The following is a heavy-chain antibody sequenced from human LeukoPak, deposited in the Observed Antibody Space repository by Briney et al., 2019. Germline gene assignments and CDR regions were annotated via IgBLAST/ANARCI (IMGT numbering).Heavy chain of an antibody. D-gene: IGHD3-3*01. CDR1: GFTFDDYA. J-gene: IGHJ4*02. CDR2: ISWNSGSI. Sequence: GGSLRLSCAASGFTFDDYAMHWVRQAPGKGLEWVSGISWNSGSIGYADSVKGRFTISRDNAKNSLYLQMNSLRAEDTALYYCAKDPDYDFWSVSLDYWGQGTLVTVSS. CDR3: AKDPDYDFWSVSLDY. V-gene: IGHV3-9*01.